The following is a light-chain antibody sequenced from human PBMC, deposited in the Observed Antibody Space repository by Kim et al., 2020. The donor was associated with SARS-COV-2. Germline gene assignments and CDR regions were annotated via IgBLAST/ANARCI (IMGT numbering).Light chain of an antibody. V-gene: IGKV1-12*01. CDR3: QQENSFPWT. J-gene: IGKJ1*01. Sequence: DIQMTQSPSSVSASVGDRVTITCRASQGISSCLAWYQQKPGKAPKLLIYAASSLQSGVPSRFSGSGYGTDFTLTISSLRPEDCATYYCQQENSFPWTFGQGTKVDIK. CDR1: QGISSC. CDR2: AAS.